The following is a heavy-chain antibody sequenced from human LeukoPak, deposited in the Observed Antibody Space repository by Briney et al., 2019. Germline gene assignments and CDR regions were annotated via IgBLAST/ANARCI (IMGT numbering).Heavy chain of an antibody. V-gene: IGHV3-74*01. J-gene: IGHJ4*02. CDR1: GFNFSNYW. Sequence: GGSLTLSCTTSGFNFSNYWMYWVRQAPGKGLMWVSRIKSDGTGITYTDSVEGRFTISRDNAKNTLYLQMNSLRDEETAVYYCVRGQTIDYWGKGTLVTVSS. CDR3: VRGQTIDY. CDR2: IKSDGTGI. D-gene: IGHD3-10*01.